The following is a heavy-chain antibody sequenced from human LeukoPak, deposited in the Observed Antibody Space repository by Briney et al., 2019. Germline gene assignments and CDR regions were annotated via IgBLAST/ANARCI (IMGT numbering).Heavy chain of an antibody. J-gene: IGHJ6*02. CDR3: ARKQLGGWIYYSSCMDV. CDR1: GYTFTSYD. CDR2: MNPNSGNR. Sequence: GASVKVSCKASGYTFTSYDINWVRQATGQGLEWMGWMNPNSGNRGYAQKFQGRVTMTRTTSITTPYMELTSLRSEDTAVYYCARKQLGGWIYYSSCMDVWGQGTTVTVSS. V-gene: IGHV1-8*01. D-gene: IGHD6-6*01.